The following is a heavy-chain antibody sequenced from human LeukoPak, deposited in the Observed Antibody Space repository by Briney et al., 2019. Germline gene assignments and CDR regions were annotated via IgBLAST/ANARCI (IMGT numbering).Heavy chain of an antibody. CDR2: IIPIFGTA. D-gene: IGHD3-10*01. CDR1: GGTFSSYA. Sequence: SVKVSCKASGGTFSSYAISWVRQAPGQGLEWMGGIIPIFGTANYARKFRGRVTITADESTSTAYMELSSLRSEDTAVYYCARSRIWFGEFLYYMDVWGKGTTVTISS. CDR3: ARSRIWFGEFLYYMDV. J-gene: IGHJ6*03. V-gene: IGHV1-69*01.